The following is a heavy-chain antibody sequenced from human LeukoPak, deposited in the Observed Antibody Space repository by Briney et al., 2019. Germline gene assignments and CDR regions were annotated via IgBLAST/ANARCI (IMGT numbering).Heavy chain of an antibody. Sequence: SATLSLTCVVSGYSVSSNSYWAWIRQSPGKGLEWIGSIHHGGHTYYNPSLMSPVSMSIDTSKNQCSLDLSSVTAADTTVFYCARLLGNGFDMWGQGKTVSVSS. V-gene: IGHV4-38-2*01. D-gene: IGHD1-26*01. CDR3: ARLLGNGFDM. J-gene: IGHJ3*02. CDR2: IHHGGHT. CDR1: GYSVSSNSY.